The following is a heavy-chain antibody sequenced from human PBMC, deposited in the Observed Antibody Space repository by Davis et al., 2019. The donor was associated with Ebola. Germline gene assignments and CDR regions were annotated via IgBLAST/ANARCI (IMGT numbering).Heavy chain of an antibody. CDR1: GDSITTYY. CDR3: ASGGGPYYRGWFDP. J-gene: IGHJ5*02. CDR2: IYYSGLT. Sequence: PSETLSLTCTVSGDSITTYYWSWIWQPPEKGLEWIGYIYYSGLTNYNPSLKSRVTISVDTSKNQFSLKLSSVTTADTAVYYCASGGGPYYRGWFDPWGQGTLVTVSS. D-gene: IGHD1-26*01. V-gene: IGHV4-59*01.